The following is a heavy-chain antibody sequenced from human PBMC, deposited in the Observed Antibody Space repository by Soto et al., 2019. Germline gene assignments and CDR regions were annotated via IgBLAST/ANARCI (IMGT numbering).Heavy chain of an antibody. D-gene: IGHD5-18*01. CDR1: GASVNSGTYY. Sequence: KASETLSLTCTVFGASVNSGTYYWSWIRQAPGKGLEWVGHIYYTGSTNYSPSLNNRVTISVDTSKNHFSLQLTSVTAADTAVYHCARGAGCSYASTWFDIWGQGSLVTVSS. CDR2: IYYTGST. CDR3: ARGAGCSYASTWFDI. V-gene: IGHV4-61*03. J-gene: IGHJ4*02.